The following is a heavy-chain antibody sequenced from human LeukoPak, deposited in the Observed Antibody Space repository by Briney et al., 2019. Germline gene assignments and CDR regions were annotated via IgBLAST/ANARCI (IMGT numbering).Heavy chain of an antibody. V-gene: IGHV3-23*01. D-gene: IGHD1-26*01. Sequence: GRSLRLSWAAAGFTFSSYAMKWVRQAPGKGLGWVSGITGAGDSTYYADSVKGRFSIYRDNSKKTLYLQMNSLRAEDTAVYLCANSVSSSGTGAAGYWGQGTLVAVPS. CDR2: ITGAGDST. CDR3: ANSVSSSGTGAAGY. CDR1: GFTFSSYA. J-gene: IGHJ4*02.